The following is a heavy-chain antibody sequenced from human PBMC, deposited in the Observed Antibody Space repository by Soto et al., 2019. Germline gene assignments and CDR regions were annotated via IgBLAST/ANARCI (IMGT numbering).Heavy chain of an antibody. CDR1: GGSISSGGYS. CDR3: ARAPDPRGVTTQFDY. Sequence: SETLSLTCAVSGGSISSGGYSWSWIRQPPGKGLEWIGYIYHSGSTYYNPSLESRVTISVDRSKNQFSLKLSSVTAADTAVYYCARAPDPRGVTTQFDYWGQGTLVTVSS. J-gene: IGHJ4*02. CDR2: IYHSGST. V-gene: IGHV4-30-2*01. D-gene: IGHD4-17*01.